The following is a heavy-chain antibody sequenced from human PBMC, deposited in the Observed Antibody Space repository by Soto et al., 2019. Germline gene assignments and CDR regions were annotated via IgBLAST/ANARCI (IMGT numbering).Heavy chain of an antibody. CDR1: GDIVSSNSAA. CDR2: TYYRSKLYN. J-gene: IGHJ6*02. V-gene: IGHV6-1*01. CDR3: ARESYYYYGMDV. Sequence: QTLSLTCAISGDIVSSNSAAWNWIRQSPSRGLEWLGRTYYRSKLYNDYAVSLKSRITINPDTSKKQFSLPLNSVTPEDTAVYYCARESYYYYGMDVWGQGTPVTVSS.